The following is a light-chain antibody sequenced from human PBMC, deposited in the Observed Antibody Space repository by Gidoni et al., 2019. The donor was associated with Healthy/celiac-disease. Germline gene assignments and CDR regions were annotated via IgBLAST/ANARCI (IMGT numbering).Light chain of an antibody. CDR2: AAS. J-gene: IGKJ1*01. Sequence: DIQMTQSPSSLSASVGDRVTITCRASQCISHYLAWYQQKPGKVPKLRIYAASTLQSGVPSRFSGSGSGTDFTLTISSLQPEDVATYYCQKYSSAPRTFGPGTKVEIK. CDR1: QCISHY. V-gene: IGKV1-27*01. CDR3: QKYSSAPRT.